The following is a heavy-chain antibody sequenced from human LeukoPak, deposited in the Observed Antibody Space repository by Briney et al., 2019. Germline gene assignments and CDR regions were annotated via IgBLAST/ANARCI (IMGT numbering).Heavy chain of an antibody. V-gene: IGHV1-69*13. CDR3: ASPSAGVYSGYDPYDY. Sequence: ASVKVSCKASVGTFSSYAISWVRQAPGQGLEWMGGIIPIFGTANYAQKFQGRVTITADESTSTAYMELSSLRSEDTAVYYCASPSAGVYSGYDPYDYWGQGTLVTVSS. CDR1: VGTFSSYA. CDR2: IIPIFGTA. J-gene: IGHJ4*02. D-gene: IGHD5-12*01.